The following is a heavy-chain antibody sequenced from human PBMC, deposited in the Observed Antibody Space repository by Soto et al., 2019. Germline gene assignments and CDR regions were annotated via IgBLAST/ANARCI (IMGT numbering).Heavy chain of an antibody. CDR3: ARVQYCGGDCYPLGAFDI. D-gene: IGHD2-21*02. Sequence: ESLRLSCAASGFTFSSYSMNWVRQAPGKGLEWVPYISSSSSTIYYADSVKGRFTISRDNAKNSLYLQMNSLRDEDTAVYYCARVQYCGGDCYPLGAFDIWGQGTMVTVSS. J-gene: IGHJ3*02. CDR1: GFTFSSYS. CDR2: ISSSSSTI. V-gene: IGHV3-48*02.